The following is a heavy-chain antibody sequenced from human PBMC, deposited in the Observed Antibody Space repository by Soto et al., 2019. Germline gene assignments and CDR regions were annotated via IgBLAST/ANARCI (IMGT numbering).Heavy chain of an antibody. Sequence: QVQLQQSGPGLVKPSQTLSLTCAISGESVSTNSATWDWIRQSPSRGLEWLGRTYYRSKWYHDYEASVKGQLTTNDDTPKTRLSLQLNSVTPDDTAVYYCARLIGDSWLDSWGQGTLLTVSS. CDR2: TYYRSKWYH. CDR3: ARLIGDSWLDS. D-gene: IGHD2-8*01. J-gene: IGHJ5*01. V-gene: IGHV6-1*01. CDR1: GESVSTNSAT.